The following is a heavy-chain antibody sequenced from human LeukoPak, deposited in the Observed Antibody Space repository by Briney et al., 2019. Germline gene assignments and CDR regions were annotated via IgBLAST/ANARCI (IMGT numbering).Heavy chain of an antibody. J-gene: IGHJ5*02. CDR1: RGSISSGGYY. V-gene: IGHV4-31*03. Sequence: PSETLSLTCTVSRGSISSGGYYWSWIRQHPGKGLEWIGYIYYSGSTYYNPSLKSRVTISVDTSKNQFSLKLSSVTAADTAVYYCARAGDHNWFDPWGQGTLVTVSS. D-gene: IGHD3-10*01. CDR3: ARAGDHNWFDP. CDR2: IYYSGST.